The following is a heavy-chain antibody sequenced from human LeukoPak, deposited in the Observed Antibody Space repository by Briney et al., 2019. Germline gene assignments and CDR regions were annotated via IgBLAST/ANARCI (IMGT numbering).Heavy chain of an antibody. CDR1: GFTFSSYG. CDR3: AKVFTYYYGSGSFDY. D-gene: IGHD3-10*01. J-gene: IGHJ4*02. Sequence: PGRSLRLSCAASGFTFSSYGMHWVRQAPGKGLEWVAVISYDGSNKYYADSVKGRFTISRDNSKNTLYLQMNSLRAEDTAVYYCAKVFTYYYGSGSFDYWGQGTLVTVSS. V-gene: IGHV3-30*18. CDR2: ISYDGSNK.